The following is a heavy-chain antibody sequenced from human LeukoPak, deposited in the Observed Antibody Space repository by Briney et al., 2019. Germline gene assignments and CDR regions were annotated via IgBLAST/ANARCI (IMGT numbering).Heavy chain of an antibody. CDR1: GGSISSGSYY. CDR2: IYISGST. D-gene: IGHD4-23*01. J-gene: IGHJ3*02. V-gene: IGHV4-61*02. CDR3: ARVVPRGGNDDALDI. Sequence: PSETLSLTCTVSGGSISSGSYYWSWIRQPAGKGLEWIGRIYISGSTNYNPSLKNRVTISVDTSKNQFSLKLNSVTAADTAVYYCARVVPRGGNDDALDIWGQGTMVTVSS.